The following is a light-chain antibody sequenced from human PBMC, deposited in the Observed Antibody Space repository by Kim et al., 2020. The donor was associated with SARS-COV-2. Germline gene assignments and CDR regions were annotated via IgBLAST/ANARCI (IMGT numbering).Light chain of an antibody. V-gene: IGLV3-19*01. Sequence: ALGQTVRITCQGDSRRSYYASWYQQKAGQAPVLVIYGKSNRPSGIPDRFSGSSSGNTASLTITGAQAEDEADYYCNSRDSIGNHYVFGTGTKVTVL. J-gene: IGLJ1*01. CDR1: SRRSYY. CDR3: NSRDSIGNHYV. CDR2: GKS.